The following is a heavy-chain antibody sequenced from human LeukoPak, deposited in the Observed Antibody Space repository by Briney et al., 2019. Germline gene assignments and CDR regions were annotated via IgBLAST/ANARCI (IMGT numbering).Heavy chain of an antibody. J-gene: IGHJ5*02. Sequence: KSSETLSLTCTVSGASISSYYWSWIRQPPGKGLEWIGYIYYSGSTRYNPSLKSRVTISADTSKNQFSLKLSSVTAADTAVYYCARVGILRFPSNWFDPWGQGTLVTVSS. CDR1: GASISSYY. CDR2: IYYSGST. V-gene: IGHV4-59*01. CDR3: ARVGILRFPSNWFDP. D-gene: IGHD3-3*01.